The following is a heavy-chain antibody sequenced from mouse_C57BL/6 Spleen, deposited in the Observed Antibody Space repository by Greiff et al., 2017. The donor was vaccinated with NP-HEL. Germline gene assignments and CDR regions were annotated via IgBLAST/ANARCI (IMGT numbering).Heavy chain of an antibody. CDR3: ARSTGGAWFAY. J-gene: IGHJ3*01. V-gene: IGHV1-52*01. D-gene: IGHD4-1*01. CDR1: GYTFTSYW. CDR2: IDPSDSET. Sequence: VQLQQPGAELVRPGSSVKLSCKASGYTFTSYWMHWVKQRPIQGLEWIGNIDPSDSETHYNQKFKDKATLTVDKSSSTAYMQLSSLTSEDSAVYYCARSTGGAWFAYWGQGTLVTVSA.